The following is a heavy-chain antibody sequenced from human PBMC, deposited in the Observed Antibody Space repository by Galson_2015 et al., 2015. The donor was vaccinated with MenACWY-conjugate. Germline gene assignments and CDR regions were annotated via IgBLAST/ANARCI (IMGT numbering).Heavy chain of an antibody. J-gene: IGHJ6*03. Sequence: SLRLSCAASGFSFRSNAMSWVRQAPGKGLEWVSAISASGGSTYYSDYAKGRFTISRDNSKNTLFLEMNNLRGEDTALYYCVKERGSLSHNYYFYFMDVWGKGTTVTVS. V-gene: IGHV3-23*01. CDR2: ISASGGST. D-gene: IGHD6-6*01. CDR1: GFSFRSNA. CDR3: VKERGSLSHNYYFYFMDV.